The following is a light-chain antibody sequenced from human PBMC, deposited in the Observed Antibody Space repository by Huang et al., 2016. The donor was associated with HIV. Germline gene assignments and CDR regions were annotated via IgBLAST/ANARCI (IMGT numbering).Light chain of an antibody. V-gene: IGKV1-33*01. Sequence: DIQMTQSPSSLSASVGDRVTITCQASQDISNYLNWYQQKPGKAPKVLIYDASKLETGVPSRFSESGSGTDFTFTISSLQPEDIATYYCQQYNNLPTFGPGTKVHIK. CDR1: QDISNY. CDR2: DAS. J-gene: IGKJ3*01. CDR3: QQYNNLPT.